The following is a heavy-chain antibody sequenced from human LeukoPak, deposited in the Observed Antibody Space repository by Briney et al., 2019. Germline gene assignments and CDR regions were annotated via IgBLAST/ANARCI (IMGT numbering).Heavy chain of an antibody. J-gene: IGHJ4*02. CDR3: AKRGSGGVLDY. CDR2: IWYDGSNK. CDR1: GFTFSNYG. Sequence: GGSLRLSCAASGFTFSNYGMHWVRQAPGKGLEWVALIWYDGSNKYYTDSVKGRLTISRDNSKDTLYLQMNSLRAEDTAVYYCAKRGSGGVLDYWGQGTLVTVSS. D-gene: IGHD3-10*01. V-gene: IGHV3-33*06.